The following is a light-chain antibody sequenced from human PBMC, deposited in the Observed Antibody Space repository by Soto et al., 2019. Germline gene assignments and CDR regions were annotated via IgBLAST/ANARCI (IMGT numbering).Light chain of an antibody. J-gene: IGLJ2*01. Sequence: QSALTQPPSASGSPGQSVTISCTGTSSDIGAYNFVSWYQQHPGKAPKLMIYEVSKRPSGVPDRFSGSKSGDTASLTVSGLQAEDEADYYCSSYAGSSARVVFGGGTQLTVL. CDR1: SSDIGAYNF. CDR3: SSYAGSSARVV. V-gene: IGLV2-8*01. CDR2: EVS.